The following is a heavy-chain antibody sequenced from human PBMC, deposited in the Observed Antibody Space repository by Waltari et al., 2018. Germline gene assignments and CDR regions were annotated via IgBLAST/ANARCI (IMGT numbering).Heavy chain of an antibody. CDR2: IYTSGST. V-gene: IGHV4-61*09. D-gene: IGHD3-22*01. CDR3: ASLIYYDSSGPFDY. Sequence: QVQLQESGPGLVTPSQTLSLTCTVSGGSISSGRYYWSWIRPPAGKGLEWIGYIYTSGSTNYNPSLKSRVTISVDTSKNQFSLKLSSVTAADTAVYYCASLIYYDSSGPFDYWGQGTLVTVSS. CDR1: GGSISSGRYY. J-gene: IGHJ4*02.